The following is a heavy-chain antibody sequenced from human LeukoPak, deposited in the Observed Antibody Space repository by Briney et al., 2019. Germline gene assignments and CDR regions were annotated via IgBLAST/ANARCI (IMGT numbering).Heavy chain of an antibody. CDR1: GYTFTSYG. D-gene: IGHD3-10*01. J-gene: IGHJ5*02. CDR2: ISAYNGNT. V-gene: IGHV1-18*01. CDR3: ARAGSMYYYGSGSYLYSPLRGNNWFDP. Sequence: ASVKVSCKASGYTFTSYGISWVRQAPGQGLAWMGWISAYNGNTNYAQKLQGRVTMTTDTSTSTAYMELRSLRSDDTAVYYCARAGSMYYYGSGSYLYSPLRGNNWFDPWGQGTLVTVSS.